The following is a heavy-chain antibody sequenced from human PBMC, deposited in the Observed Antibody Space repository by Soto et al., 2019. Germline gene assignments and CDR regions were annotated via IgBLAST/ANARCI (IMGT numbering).Heavy chain of an antibody. CDR3: ARNSRGYIYGYYFDS. CDR1: GGSVHNGSYY. CDR2: IYYTGTT. J-gene: IGHJ4*02. Sequence: SETLSLTCPVSGGSVHNGSYYWSWLRQPPGKGLEWIGYIYYTGTTYYNPSLKSHVTISVDTSKNQFSLKVKSVSAADTAVYFCARNSRGYIYGYYFDSWGQGTLVTVS. V-gene: IGHV4-61*01. D-gene: IGHD5-18*01.